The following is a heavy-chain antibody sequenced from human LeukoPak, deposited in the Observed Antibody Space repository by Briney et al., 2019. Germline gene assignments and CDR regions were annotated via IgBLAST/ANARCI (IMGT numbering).Heavy chain of an antibody. CDR2: INPNSGGT. CDR1: GYTFTSYG. CDR3: ARVFSNGYSSSYEGDAFDI. V-gene: IGHV1-18*01. J-gene: IGHJ3*02. Sequence: ASVKVSCKASGYTFTSYGISWVRQAPGQGLEWMGWINPNSGGTNYAQKLQGRVTMTTDTSTSTAYMELRSLRSDDTAVYYCARVFSNGYSSSYEGDAFDIWGQGTMVTVSS. D-gene: IGHD6-13*01.